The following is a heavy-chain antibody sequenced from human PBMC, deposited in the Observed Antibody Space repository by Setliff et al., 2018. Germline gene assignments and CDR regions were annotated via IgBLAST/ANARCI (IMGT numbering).Heavy chain of an antibody. CDR3: TRSRAQRVVLAADFDL. CDR1: GFRFTSFG. J-gene: IGHJ4*02. D-gene: IGHD2-15*01. CDR2: ISPYSGES. V-gene: IGHV1-18*01. Sequence: ASVKVSCKTSGFRFTSFGFSWVRQAPGQGLEWMGWISPYSGESNYAQKFQDRLTVTADTSTKTTYMDLRSLTSDDTAVYFCTRSRAQRVVLAADFDLWGQGTLVTVSS.